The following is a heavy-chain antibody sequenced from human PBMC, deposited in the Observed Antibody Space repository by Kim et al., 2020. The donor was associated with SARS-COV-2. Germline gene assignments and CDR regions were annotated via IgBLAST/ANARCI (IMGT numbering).Heavy chain of an antibody. V-gene: IGHV3-33*05. CDR2: ISYDGSNK. Sequence: GGSLRLSCAASGFTFSSYGMHWVRQAPGKGLEWVAVISYDGSNKYYADSVKGRFTISRDNSKNTLYLQMNSLRAEDTAVYYCARETYYYGSGSYDWGQGT. CDR3: ARETYYYGSGSYD. J-gene: IGHJ4*02. CDR1: GFTFSSYG. D-gene: IGHD3-10*01.